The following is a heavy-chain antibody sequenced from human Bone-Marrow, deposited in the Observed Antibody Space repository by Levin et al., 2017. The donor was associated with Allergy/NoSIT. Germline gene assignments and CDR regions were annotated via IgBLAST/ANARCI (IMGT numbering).Heavy chain of an antibody. CDR1: GFSFSNHG. Sequence: GGSLRLSCAASGFSFSNHGMHWVRQAPGKGLEWVSLISNDGSNKYYAHSVEGRFTISRDNSENMLFLQMNSLRPEDTAVYYCAKEVGQDFYYGMDVWGQGTTVTVSS. D-gene: IGHD1-26*01. V-gene: IGHV3-30*18. J-gene: IGHJ6*02. CDR2: ISNDGSNK. CDR3: AKEVGQDFYYGMDV.